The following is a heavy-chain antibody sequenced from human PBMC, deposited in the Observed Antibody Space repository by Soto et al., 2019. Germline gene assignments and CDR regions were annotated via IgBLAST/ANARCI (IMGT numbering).Heavy chain of an antibody. CDR1: GFAFSNYA. CDR2: ISTSIDAT. CDR3: AKDRTVAARNFDY. D-gene: IGHD6-6*01. Sequence: GGSLRLSCAASGFAFSNYAMHWVRQAPRKGLEWVSSISTSIDATYYADSVKGRFTISRDDSKNTLYLQMNSLRAEDSAVYYCAKDRTVAARNFDYWGQGTQVTVSS. J-gene: IGHJ4*02. V-gene: IGHV3-23*01.